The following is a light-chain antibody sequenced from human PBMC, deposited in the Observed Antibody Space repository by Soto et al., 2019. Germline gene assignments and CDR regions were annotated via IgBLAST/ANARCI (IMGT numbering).Light chain of an antibody. Sequence: QSALTQPASVSGSPGQSITISCTGTSSEVGGYNYVSWYQQHPGKASKLMIYDVSNRPSGVSYRFSGSKSGNTASLTISGLQAEDEADYYCSSYTSSSTLEGVFGTGTKVTVL. CDR2: DVS. CDR3: SSYTSSSTLEGV. CDR1: SSEVGGYNY. J-gene: IGLJ1*01. V-gene: IGLV2-14*01.